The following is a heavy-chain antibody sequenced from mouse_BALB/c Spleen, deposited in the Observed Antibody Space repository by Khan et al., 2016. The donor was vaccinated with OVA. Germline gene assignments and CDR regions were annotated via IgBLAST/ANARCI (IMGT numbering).Heavy chain of an antibody. CDR3: ARSYGSWAMDY. J-gene: IGHJ4*01. CDR1: GDSITSGF. Sequence: EVQLQESGPSLVKPSQTLSLTCSVTGDSITSGFWNWIRKFPGNKFEYMGYVTYSSNTYYNPSLKSRISITRDTSKSQYYLQLNSVTTEDTATYFCARSYGSWAMDYWGQGTSVTVSS. V-gene: IGHV3-8*02. D-gene: IGHD1-1*01. CDR2: VTYSSNT.